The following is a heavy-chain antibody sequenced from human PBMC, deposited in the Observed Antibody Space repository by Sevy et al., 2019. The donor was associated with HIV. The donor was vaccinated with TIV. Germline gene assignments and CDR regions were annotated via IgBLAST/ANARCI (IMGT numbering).Heavy chain of an antibody. V-gene: IGHV1-2*02. CDR2: SNPNSGGT. CDR3: ARERIAVAGTGWFDP. CDR1: GYTFTGYY. D-gene: IGHD6-19*01. Sequence: ASVKVSCKASGYTFTGYYMHWVRQAPGQGLEWMGWSNPNSGGTNYAQKFQGRVTMTRDTSISTAYMELSRLRSDDTAVYYCARERIAVAGTGWFDPWGQGTLVTVSS. J-gene: IGHJ5*02.